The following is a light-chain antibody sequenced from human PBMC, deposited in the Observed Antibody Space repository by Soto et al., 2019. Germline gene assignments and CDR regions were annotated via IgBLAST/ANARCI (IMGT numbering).Light chain of an antibody. Sequence: EIVMTQSPATVSVSPGERATLSCRASESAYSNLAWYQQKPGQAPRLLIYGASTRATGIPARFSGSGSGTEFTLTISSLQSEDFAVYYCQQFQKWPLTFGGGTKVEIK. J-gene: IGKJ4*01. CDR2: GAS. CDR1: ESAYSN. V-gene: IGKV3-15*01. CDR3: QQFQKWPLT.